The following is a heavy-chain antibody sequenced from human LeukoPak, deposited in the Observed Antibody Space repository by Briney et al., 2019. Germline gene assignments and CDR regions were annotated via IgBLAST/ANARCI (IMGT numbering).Heavy chain of an antibody. CDR2: ISTSGNT. D-gene: IGHD3-10*01. Sequence: PSETLSLTCTVSGDSIRSSYWSWIRQSPGKGLEWIGYISTSGNTNYNPSLKSRVSISIDTSKNQFSLKLSSVTAADTAVYYCARHGSGTSLALDPWGQGTLVNVSS. CDR3: ARHGSGTSLALDP. J-gene: IGHJ5*02. V-gene: IGHV4-4*09. CDR1: GDSIRSSY.